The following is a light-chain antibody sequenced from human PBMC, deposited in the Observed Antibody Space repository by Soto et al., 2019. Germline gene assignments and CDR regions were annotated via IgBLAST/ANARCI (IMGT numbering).Light chain of an antibody. J-gene: IGKJ3*01. CDR3: QYYGSSPFT. Sequence: EIVLTQSPGTLSLSPGERATLSCRASQSVSSSYLGWYQQKSGQAPRLLIYGASSRATGIPDRFSGSGSGTDFTLTISRLEPEDFAVYYCQYYGSSPFTFGPGTKVDI. CDR2: GAS. CDR1: QSVSSSY. V-gene: IGKV3-20*01.